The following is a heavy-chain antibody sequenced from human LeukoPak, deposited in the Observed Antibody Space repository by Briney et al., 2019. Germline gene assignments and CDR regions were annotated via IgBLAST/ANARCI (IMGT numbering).Heavy chain of an antibody. J-gene: IGHJ4*02. CDR1: GFTFNFYA. V-gene: IGHV3-30*04. Sequence: GRSLRLSCAASGFTFNFYAMYWVRQAPGKGLEWVAVISYDGNTEYYPDSVKGRFTVSRDNSNNTLYLQMNSLRAEDTAVYYCARDYASGSYYNIFESWGQGTLVTVSS. D-gene: IGHD3-10*01. CDR2: ISYDGNTE. CDR3: ARDYASGSYYNIFES.